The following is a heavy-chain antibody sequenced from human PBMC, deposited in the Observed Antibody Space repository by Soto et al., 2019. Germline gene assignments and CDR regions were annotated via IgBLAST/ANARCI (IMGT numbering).Heavy chain of an antibody. Sequence: QVQLVQSGAEVKKPGASVKVSCKASGYTFTSYGISWVRQAPGQGLEGMGWISAYNGNTNYAQKLQGRVTMTTDTSTSTAYMELRSLRSDDTAVYYCVRGHCSGGSCYLGNFDYWGQGTLVTVSS. J-gene: IGHJ4*02. CDR1: GYTFTSYG. D-gene: IGHD2-15*01. CDR2: ISAYNGNT. V-gene: IGHV1-18*04. CDR3: VRGHCSGGSCYLGNFDY.